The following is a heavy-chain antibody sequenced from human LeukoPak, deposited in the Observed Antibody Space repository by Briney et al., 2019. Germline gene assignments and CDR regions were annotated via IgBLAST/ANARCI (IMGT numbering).Heavy chain of an antibody. J-gene: IGHJ4*02. D-gene: IGHD2-15*01. CDR2: SQSKTDGGTT. CDR3: ARATLRDCSGRSCYPLDY. CDR1: GFTFSNTW. Sequence: PGGSLRLSCAASGFTFSNTWMSWVRQAPGKGLEWVGRSQSKTDGGTTDYAAPVKGRFTISRDNSKNTLYLQMNSLRAEDTAVYYCARATLRDCSGRSCYPLDYWGQGTLVTVSS. V-gene: IGHV3-15*01.